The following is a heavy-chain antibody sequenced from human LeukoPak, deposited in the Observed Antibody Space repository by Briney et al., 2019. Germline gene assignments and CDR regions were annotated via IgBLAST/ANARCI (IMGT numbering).Heavy chain of an antibody. Sequence: SETLSLTCAVYGGSFSDYYWSWIRQPPGKGLEWIGEINHSGSTNYNPSLKSRVTISVDTSKNQFSLRLSSVTAADTAVYYCARDRGFTILVSPNYGMDVWGQGTTVTVSS. J-gene: IGHJ6*02. V-gene: IGHV4-34*01. D-gene: IGHD3-3*01. CDR2: INHSGST. CDR1: GGSFSDYY. CDR3: ARDRGFTILVSPNYGMDV.